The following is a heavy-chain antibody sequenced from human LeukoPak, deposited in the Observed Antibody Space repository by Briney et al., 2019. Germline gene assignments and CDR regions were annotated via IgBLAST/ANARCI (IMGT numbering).Heavy chain of an antibody. CDR3: AREKDPGYFDY. CDR2: ISGSGSST. J-gene: IGHJ4*02. V-gene: IGHV3-23*01. CDR1: GYSFTSYA. Sequence: GESLKISCKGSGYSFTSYAMNWVRQAPGKGLEWVSTISGSGSSTYYVDSVKGRFTISRDNSKNTLYLQMNSLRAEDTAVYYCAREKDPGYFDYWGQGTLVTVSS.